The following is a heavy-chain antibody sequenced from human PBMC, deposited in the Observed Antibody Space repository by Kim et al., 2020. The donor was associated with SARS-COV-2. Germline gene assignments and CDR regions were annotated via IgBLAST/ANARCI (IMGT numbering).Heavy chain of an antibody. D-gene: IGHD3-16*02. Sequence: SETLSLTCAVYGGSFSGYYWSWIRQPPGKGLEWIGEINHSGSTNYNPSLKSRVTISVDTSKNQFSLKLSSVTAADTAVYYCARAPTNYDYVWGSYRPPVQDYWGQGTLVTVSS. CDR3: ARAPTNYDYVWGSYRPPVQDY. J-gene: IGHJ4*02. CDR1: GGSFSGYY. V-gene: IGHV4-34*01. CDR2: INHSGST.